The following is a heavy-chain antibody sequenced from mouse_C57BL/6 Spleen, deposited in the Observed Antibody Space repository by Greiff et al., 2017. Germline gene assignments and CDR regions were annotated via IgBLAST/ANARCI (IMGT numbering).Heavy chain of an antibody. V-gene: IGHV1-66*01. CDR1: GYSFTSYY. J-gene: IGHJ2*01. CDR3: ASGLTGNCFDY. Sequence: VQLQQSGPELVKPGASVKISCKASGYSFTSYYIHWVKQRPGPGLEWIGWIYPGSGNTKYNEKFKGKATLTADTSSSTAYMQLSSLTSEDSAVYYCASGLTGNCFDYGGQGTTLTVSS. CDR2: IYPGSGNT. D-gene: IGHD4-1*01.